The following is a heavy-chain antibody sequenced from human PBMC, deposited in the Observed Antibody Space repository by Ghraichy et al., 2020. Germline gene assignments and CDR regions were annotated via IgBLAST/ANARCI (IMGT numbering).Heavy chain of an antibody. CDR3: AKEMDTRGWYSADY. V-gene: IGHV3-23*01. Sequence: LSLTCAASGFTFINYAMSWLRQAPGKGLEWISAIRGSGVKTYYADSVKGRFTVSRDNSKNSLYLQMNSLRAEDTAVYYCAKEMDTRGWYSADYWGQGTLVTVSS. CDR1: GFTFINYA. CDR2: IRGSGVKT. D-gene: IGHD6-19*01. J-gene: IGHJ4*02.